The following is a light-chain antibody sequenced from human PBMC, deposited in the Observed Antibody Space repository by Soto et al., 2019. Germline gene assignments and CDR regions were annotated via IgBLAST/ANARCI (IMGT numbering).Light chain of an antibody. V-gene: IGKV1-39*01. CDR3: QQTYSNLWT. CDR1: QTVSRY. J-gene: IGKJ1*01. Sequence: DIQMTQSPSSLSASVGDRVTIPCRASQTVSRYLNWYQQKSGTAPKLLIYAASTLHTGVPSRFSGRGSGTDFTLTINNLQREDFADYFCQQTYSNLWTFGQGTKVE. CDR2: AAS.